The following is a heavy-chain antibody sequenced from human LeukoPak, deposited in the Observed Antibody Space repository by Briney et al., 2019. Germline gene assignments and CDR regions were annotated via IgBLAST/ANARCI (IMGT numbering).Heavy chain of an antibody. V-gene: IGHV4-30-4*01. CDR1: GGSISSGDYY. CDR2: IYYSGST. CDR3: ATDGPTYGMDV. J-gene: IGHJ6*02. Sequence: SETLSLTCTVSGGSISSGDYYWSWIRQPPGKGLEWIGYIYYSGSTYYNPSLKSRVTISVDTSKNQFSLKLSSVTAADTAVYYCATDGPTYGMDVWGQGTTVTVSS.